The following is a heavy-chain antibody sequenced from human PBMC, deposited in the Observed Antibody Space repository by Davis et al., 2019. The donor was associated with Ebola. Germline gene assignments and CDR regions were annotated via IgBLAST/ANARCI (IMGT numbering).Heavy chain of an antibody. CDR1: GGSISSHY. J-gene: IGHJ3*02. CDR3: ARGYDLFDI. D-gene: IGHD5-12*01. Sequence: PSETLSLTCTVSGGSISSHYWSWIRQPPGKGLEWIGYIYYSGSTNYNPSLKSRVTISVDTSKNQFSLKLSSVTAADTAVYYCARGYDLFDIWGQGTMVTVSS. CDR2: IYYSGST. V-gene: IGHV4-59*11.